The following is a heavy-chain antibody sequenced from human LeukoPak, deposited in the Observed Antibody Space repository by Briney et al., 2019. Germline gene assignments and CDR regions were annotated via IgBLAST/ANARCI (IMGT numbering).Heavy chain of an antibody. J-gene: IGHJ6*01. V-gene: IGHV4-31*03. D-gene: IGHD6-25*01. Sequence: SQTLSLTCTVAGASISSGGYYCSWIRQQPGKGLEWIGYIYYSGSTYYNPSLKSRVTISVHTSKQQFSLQLSSVTAADTVVYYCARVAATYYSGMDVWAQGPTVPVSS. CDR1: GASISSGGYY. CDR3: ARVAATYYSGMDV. CDR2: IYYSGST.